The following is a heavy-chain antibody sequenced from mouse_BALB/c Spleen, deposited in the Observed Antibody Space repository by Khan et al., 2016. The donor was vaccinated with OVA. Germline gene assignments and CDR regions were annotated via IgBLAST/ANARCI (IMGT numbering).Heavy chain of an antibody. J-gene: IGHJ3*01. CDR1: GYTFTDFY. D-gene: IGHD1-2*01. CDR2: ISPGSGDT. V-gene: IGHV1-77*01. Sequence: QVQLQQSGAELARPGASVKLSCKASGYTFTDFYINWVKQRTGQGLEWIGEISPGSGDTYYNEKFKGKATLTADKSSSTAYMQLSSLTSEASAVYFCARSNYFGYPFAYWGQGTLVTVSA. CDR3: ARSNYFGYPFAY.